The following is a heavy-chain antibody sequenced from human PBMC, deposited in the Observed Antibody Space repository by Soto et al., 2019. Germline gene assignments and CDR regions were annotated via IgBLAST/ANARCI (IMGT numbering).Heavy chain of an antibody. D-gene: IGHD6-6*01. CDR3: AIAARSYYYGMDV. CDR2: ISYDGSNK. Sequence: LRLSCAASGFTFSSYAMHWVRQAPGKGLEWVAVISYDGSNKYYADSVKGRFTISRDNSKNTLYLQMNSLRAEDTAVYYCAIAARSYYYGMDVWGQGTTVTVSS. V-gene: IGHV3-30-3*01. CDR1: GFTFSSYA. J-gene: IGHJ6*02.